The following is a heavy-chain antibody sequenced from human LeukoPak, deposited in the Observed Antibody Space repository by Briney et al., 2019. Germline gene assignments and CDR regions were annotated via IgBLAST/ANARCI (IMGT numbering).Heavy chain of an antibody. CDR1: GFTFSSYG. Sequence: GGSLRLSCAASGFTFSSYGMHWVRQAPGKGLEWVAVIWYDGSNKYYADSVKGRFTISRDNSKNTLYLQMNSLGAEDTAVYYCAKDPGVRITIFLRPYYFDYWGQGTLVTVSS. CDR2: IWYDGSNK. J-gene: IGHJ4*02. D-gene: IGHD3-3*01. CDR3: AKDPGVRITIFLRPYYFDY. V-gene: IGHV3-33*06.